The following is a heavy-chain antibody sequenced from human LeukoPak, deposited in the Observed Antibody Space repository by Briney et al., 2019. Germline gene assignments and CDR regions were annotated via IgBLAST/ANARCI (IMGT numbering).Heavy chain of an antibody. CDR3: ASRIATAGSVDY. J-gene: IGHJ4*02. Sequence: GGSLRLSCAASGFTVSSNYMSWVRQAPGKGLEWVSVIYSSGSTYYADSVKGRFTISRDNSKDTLHLQMNTLRAEDTAVYYCASRIATAGSVDYWGQGTLVTVSS. D-gene: IGHD6-13*01. CDR2: IYSSGST. V-gene: IGHV3-53*01. CDR1: GFTVSSNY.